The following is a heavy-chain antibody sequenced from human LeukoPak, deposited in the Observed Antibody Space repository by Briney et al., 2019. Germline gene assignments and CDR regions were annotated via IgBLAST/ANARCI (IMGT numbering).Heavy chain of an antibody. J-gene: IGHJ4*02. CDR2: IYPGDSDT. Sequence: GESLKISCKGSGYSFTTHWIAWVRQTPGKGLEWMGIIYPGDSDTRYSPSFQGQVTISADKSISTAYLQWSSLKASDSAMYYCAKTAGGYSSGWYEDYWGQGTLVTVSS. CDR1: GYSFTTHW. D-gene: IGHD6-19*01. CDR3: AKTAGGYSSGWYEDY. V-gene: IGHV5-51*01.